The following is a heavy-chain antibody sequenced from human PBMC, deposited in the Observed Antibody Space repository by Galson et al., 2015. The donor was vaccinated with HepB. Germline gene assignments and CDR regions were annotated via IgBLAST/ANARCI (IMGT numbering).Heavy chain of an antibody. V-gene: IGHV1-18*04. Sequence: SVKVSCKASGYTFTSYGISWVRQAPGQGLEWMGWISAYNGNTNYAQKLQGRVTMTTDTSTSTAYMELRSLRSDDTAVYYCARENGSGSYYMERDYYYGMDVWGQGTTVTVSS. CDR2: ISAYNGNT. CDR1: GYTFTSYG. CDR3: ARENGSGSYYMERDYYYGMDV. J-gene: IGHJ6*02. D-gene: IGHD3-10*01.